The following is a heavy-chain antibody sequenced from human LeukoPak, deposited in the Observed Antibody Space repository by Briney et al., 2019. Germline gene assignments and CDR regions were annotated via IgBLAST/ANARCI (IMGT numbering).Heavy chain of an antibody. CDR1: GFTFNNYA. Sequence: GGSLRLSCAASGFTFNNYAMTWVRQAPGKGLEWVSAISGSGGSTYYADSVKGRFTISRDNSKNTLYLQMNSLRAEDTAVYYCAKTRAVAGTYFDYWGQGTLVTVSS. CDR3: AKTRAVAGTYFDY. CDR2: ISGSGGST. V-gene: IGHV3-23*01. J-gene: IGHJ4*02. D-gene: IGHD6-19*01.